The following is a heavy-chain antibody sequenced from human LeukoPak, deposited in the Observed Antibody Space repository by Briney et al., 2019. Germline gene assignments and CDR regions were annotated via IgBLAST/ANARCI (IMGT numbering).Heavy chain of an antibody. V-gene: IGHV1-8*01. CDR2: MNPNSGNT. Sequence: GASVKVSCKASGYTFSSYDINWVRQATGQGLEWMGWMNPNSGNTGYAQKFQGRVTMTRNTSISTAYMELSSLRSEDTAMYYCARGRNQRDLRLLLYWGQGTPVTVSS. J-gene: IGHJ4*02. CDR1: GYTFSSYD. CDR3: ARGRNQRDLRLLLY. D-gene: IGHD1-14*01.